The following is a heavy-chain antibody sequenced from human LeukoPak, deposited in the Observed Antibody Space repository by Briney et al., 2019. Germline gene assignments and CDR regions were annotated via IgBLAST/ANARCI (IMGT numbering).Heavy chain of an antibody. CDR2: ISSSSSYI. V-gene: IGHV3-21*01. CDR1: GFTFSSYS. Sequence: PGGSLRLSCAASGFTFSSYSMNWVRQAPGKGLEWVSSISSSSSYIYYADSVKGRFTISRDNAKNSLYLQMNSLRAEDTAVYYCARKAAAGTGYYYYGMDVWGQGTTVTVSS. D-gene: IGHD6-13*01. J-gene: IGHJ6*02. CDR3: ARKAAAGTGYYYYGMDV.